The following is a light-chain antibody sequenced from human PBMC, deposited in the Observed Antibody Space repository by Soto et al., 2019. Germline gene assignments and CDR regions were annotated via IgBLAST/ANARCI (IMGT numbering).Light chain of an antibody. CDR1: SGHSSYA. Sequence: QLVLTQSPSASASLGASVKLTCTLSSGHSSYAIAWHQQQPEKGPRYLMKINSDGSHYKGDGIPDRFSGSSSGAERYLTISSLQSEDEAYYYCQTWGTGMVFGGGTKLTVL. CDR2: INSDGSH. J-gene: IGLJ2*01. V-gene: IGLV4-69*01. CDR3: QTWGTGMV.